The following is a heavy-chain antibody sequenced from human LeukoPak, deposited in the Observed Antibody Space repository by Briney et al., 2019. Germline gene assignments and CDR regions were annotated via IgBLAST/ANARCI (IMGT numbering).Heavy chain of an antibody. D-gene: IGHD6-19*01. CDR3: AKSQSSGWLYYFDY. J-gene: IGHJ4*02. Sequence: TGGSLRLSCAASGFTFSTYAMSWVRQAPGKGLEWASAISGSGGSTYQSDSVKGRFTISRDNSKNTLYLQMNSLRVEDTAVYYCAKSQSSGWLYYFDYWGQGILVTVSS. CDR1: GFTFSTYA. CDR2: ISGSGGST. V-gene: IGHV3-23*01.